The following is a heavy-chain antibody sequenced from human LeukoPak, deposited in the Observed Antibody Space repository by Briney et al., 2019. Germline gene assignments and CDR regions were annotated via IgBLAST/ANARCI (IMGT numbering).Heavy chain of an antibody. D-gene: IGHD6-13*01. CDR1: GFTFSCYG. Sequence: GGSLRLSCAASGFTFSCYGMHWVRQAPGKGLEWVAVISYDGSNKYYADSVKGRFTISRDNSKNTLYLQMNSLRAEDTAVYYCAKSSSIAAAVGPWGQGTLVTVSS. CDR3: AKSSSIAAAVGP. J-gene: IGHJ5*02. V-gene: IGHV3-30*18. CDR2: ISYDGSNK.